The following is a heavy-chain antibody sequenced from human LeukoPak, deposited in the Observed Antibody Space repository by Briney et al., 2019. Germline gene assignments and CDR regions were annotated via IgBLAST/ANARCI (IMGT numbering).Heavy chain of an antibody. CDR2: IGGSGGTT. CDR3: AKDLGIAAAGAFDI. CDR1: GFTFSSYV. Sequence: GGSLRLSCAASGFTFSSYVMSWVRQAPGKGLEWVSSIGGSGGTTYYADSVKGRFTISRDNSKNTLYLQMNSLRAEDTAVYYCAKDLGIAAAGAFDIWGQGTMVTVSS. J-gene: IGHJ3*02. D-gene: IGHD6-13*01. V-gene: IGHV3-23*01.